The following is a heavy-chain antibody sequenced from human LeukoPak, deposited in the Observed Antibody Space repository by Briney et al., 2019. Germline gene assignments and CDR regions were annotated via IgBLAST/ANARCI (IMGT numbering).Heavy chain of an antibody. CDR2: IYYSGST. CDR1: GGSISSGGYY. V-gene: IGHV4-31*03. D-gene: IGHD3-10*01. CDR3: ARDNTYGSGPFDP. Sequence: PSETLSLTCTVSGGSISSGGYYWSWIRQHPGKGLEWIGYIYYSGSTYYNPSLKSRVTMSVDTSKNQFSLKLSSVTAADTAVYYCARDNTYGSGPFDPWGQGTLVTVSS. J-gene: IGHJ5*02.